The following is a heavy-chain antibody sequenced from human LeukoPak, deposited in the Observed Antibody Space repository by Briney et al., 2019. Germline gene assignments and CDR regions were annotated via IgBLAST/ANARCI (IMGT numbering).Heavy chain of an antibody. CDR1: GRSIRIYY. V-gene: IGHV4-4*07. Sequence: PSETLSLTRTVSGRSIRIYYRSWIRQPAGKGLEWIGRIYTSGSTNYNPSLKSRVTMSVDTSKNQFSLKLSSVTAADTAVYYCARAKVVPAATFDYWGQGTLVTVSS. D-gene: IGHD2-2*01. J-gene: IGHJ4*02. CDR2: IYTSGST. CDR3: ARAKVVPAATFDY.